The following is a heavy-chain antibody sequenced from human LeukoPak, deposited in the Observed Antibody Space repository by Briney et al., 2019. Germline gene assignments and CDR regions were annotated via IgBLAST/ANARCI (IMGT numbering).Heavy chain of an antibody. CDR3: ATAIEWSSGYYQGWFDP. V-gene: IGHV1-24*01. CDR2: FDPEDGET. Sequence: ASVKLSCTVSGYTLTELSMHWVRQPPGKGLEWMGGFDPEDGETIYAQKFQGRVTMTEDTSTDTAYMELSSLRSEDTAVYYCATAIEWSSGYYQGWFDPWGQGTLVTVSS. D-gene: IGHD3-22*01. J-gene: IGHJ5*02. CDR1: GYTLTELS.